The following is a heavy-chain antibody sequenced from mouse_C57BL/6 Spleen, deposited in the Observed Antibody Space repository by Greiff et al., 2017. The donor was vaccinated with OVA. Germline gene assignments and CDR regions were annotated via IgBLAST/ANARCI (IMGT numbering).Heavy chain of an antibody. D-gene: IGHD2-5*01. V-gene: IGHV5-17*01. CDR3: ARDSNLYAMDY. J-gene: IGHJ4*01. Sequence: EVQGVESGGGLVKPGGSLKLSCAASGFTFSDYGMHWVRQAPEKGLEWVAYISSGSSTIYYADTVKGRVTISRDNAKNTLFLQMTSLRSEDTAMYYCARDSNLYAMDYWGQGTSVTVSS. CDR2: ISSGSSTI. CDR1: GFTFSDYG.